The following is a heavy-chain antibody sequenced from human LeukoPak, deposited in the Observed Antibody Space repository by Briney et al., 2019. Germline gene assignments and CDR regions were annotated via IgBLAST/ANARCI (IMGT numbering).Heavy chain of an antibody. CDR2: INHSGST. Sequence: SETLSLTCAVYGGSFSGYYWSWIRQPPGKGLEWIGEINHSGSTNYNPSLKSRVTISVDTSKNQFSLKLSSVTAADTAVYYCARGRITIFGVVINYYYYMDVWGKGTTVTVSS. CDR1: GGSFSGYY. D-gene: IGHD3-3*01. J-gene: IGHJ6*03. CDR3: ARGRITIFGVVINYYYYMDV. V-gene: IGHV4-34*01.